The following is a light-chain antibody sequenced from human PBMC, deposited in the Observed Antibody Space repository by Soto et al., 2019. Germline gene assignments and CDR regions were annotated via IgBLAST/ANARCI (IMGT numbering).Light chain of an antibody. Sequence: QSVLTQPASVSGSPGQSITISCTGTSSDVGGYNLVSWYQQHPGKAPKVMIYEGSKRPSGGSNRFSGSKSGNTASLTISGLQAEDEADYYCCSYAGSSTYVFGTGTKLTVL. CDR2: EGS. CDR1: SSDVGGYNL. CDR3: CSYAGSSTYV. J-gene: IGLJ1*01. V-gene: IGLV2-23*01.